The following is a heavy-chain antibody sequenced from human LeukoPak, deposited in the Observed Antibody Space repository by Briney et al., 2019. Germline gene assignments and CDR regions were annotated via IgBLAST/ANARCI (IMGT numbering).Heavy chain of an antibody. V-gene: IGHV3-49*04. D-gene: IGHD5-12*01. CDR1: GFTFDDYA. CDR2: IRSKAYGGTT. CDR3: SRGKGGDGYKY. Sequence: GGSLRLSCAASGFTFDDYAMSWVRQAPGKGLEWVGFIRSKAYGGTTEYAASVKGRFTISSDDSKNIAYLQMNSLKTEDTAVYYCSRGKGGDGYKYWGQGTLVTVSS. J-gene: IGHJ4*02.